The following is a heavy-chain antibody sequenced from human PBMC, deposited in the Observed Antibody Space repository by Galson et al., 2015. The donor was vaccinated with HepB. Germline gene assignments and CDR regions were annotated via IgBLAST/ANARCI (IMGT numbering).Heavy chain of an antibody. D-gene: IGHD2-2*01. J-gene: IGHJ6*03. V-gene: IGHV1-69*13. Sequence: SVKVSCKASGGTFTSYAIRWVRQAPGQGLEWMGGIIPIFGTANYAQKFQGRVTITADESTSTAYMELSSLRSEHAAVYYCFRNWGYPAGTRHYDMDVWGKGTTVTVSS. CDR1: GGTFTSYA. CDR3: FRNWGYPAGTRHYDMDV. CDR2: IIPIFGTA.